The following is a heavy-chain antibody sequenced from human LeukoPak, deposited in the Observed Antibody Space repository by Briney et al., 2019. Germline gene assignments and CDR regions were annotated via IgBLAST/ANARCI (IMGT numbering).Heavy chain of an antibody. V-gene: IGHV1-2*02. CDR1: GYTFTGYY. CDR3: ARDYYDSSGYYYDDY. CDR2: INPNSGGT. Sequence: EASVKVSCXASGYTFTGYYMQWVRQALGQGLEWMGWINPNSGGTNCAQTIQGRVTMTRDTSISTAYMELSRLRSDDTAVYYCARDYYDSSGYYYDDYWGQGTLVTVSS. D-gene: IGHD3-22*01. J-gene: IGHJ4*02.